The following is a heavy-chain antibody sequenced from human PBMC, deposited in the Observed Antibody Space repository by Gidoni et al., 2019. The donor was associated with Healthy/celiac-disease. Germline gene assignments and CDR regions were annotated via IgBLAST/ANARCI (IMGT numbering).Heavy chain of an antibody. J-gene: IGHJ6*02. D-gene: IGHD3-10*01. CDR3: ARGHGSGSYYPNYYYYGMDV. CDR1: GGSISSYY. CDR2: IYYSGST. V-gene: IGHV4-59*01. Sequence: QVQLQESGPGLVKPSETLSLTCTVSGGSISSYYWSWIRQPPGKGLEWIGYIYYSGSTNYNPSLKSRVTISVDTSKNQFSLKLSSVTAADTAVYYCARGHGSGSYYPNYYYYGMDVWGQGTTVTVSS.